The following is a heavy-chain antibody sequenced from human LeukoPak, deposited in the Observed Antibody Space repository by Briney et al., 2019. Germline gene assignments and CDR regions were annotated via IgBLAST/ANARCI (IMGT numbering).Heavy chain of an antibody. Sequence: SETLSLTCTVSGVSISSGGYYWSWLRQHPGKGLEWIGYIYYSGSTYYNPSLKSRVTISVDTSKNQFSLKLSSVTAADTAVYYCARDRACSGGSCYYYYGMDVWGQGTTVTVSS. CDR2: IYYSGST. CDR1: GVSISSGGYY. J-gene: IGHJ6*02. V-gene: IGHV4-31*03. CDR3: ARDRACSGGSCYYYYGMDV. D-gene: IGHD2-15*01.